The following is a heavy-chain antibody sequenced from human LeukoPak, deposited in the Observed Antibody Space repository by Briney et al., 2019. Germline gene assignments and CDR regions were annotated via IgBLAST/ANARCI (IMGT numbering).Heavy chain of an antibody. V-gene: IGHV3-21*01. D-gene: IGHD3-22*01. Sequence: PGGSLRLSCAASGFTFSSYSMNWVRQAPGKGLEWVSSISSSSSYIYYADSVKGRFTISRDNAKNSLYLQMNSLRAEDTAVYYCARDLGQYYDTSDNWFDPWGQGTLVTVSS. J-gene: IGHJ5*02. CDR2: ISSSSSYI. CDR3: ARDLGQYYDTSDNWFDP. CDR1: GFTFSSYS.